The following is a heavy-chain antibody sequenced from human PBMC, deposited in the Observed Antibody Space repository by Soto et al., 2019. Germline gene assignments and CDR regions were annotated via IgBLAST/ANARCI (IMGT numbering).Heavy chain of an antibody. D-gene: IGHD3-10*01. CDR2: ISYDGSNK. CDR3: AKGGDRMDV. V-gene: IGHV3-30*18. J-gene: IGHJ6*02. CDR1: GFTFSSYG. Sequence: GGSLRLSCAASGFTFSSYGMHWVRQAPGKGLEWVAVISYDGSNKYYADSVKGRFTISRDNSKNTLYLQMNSLRAEDTAVYYCAKGGDRMDVWGQGTTVTVSS.